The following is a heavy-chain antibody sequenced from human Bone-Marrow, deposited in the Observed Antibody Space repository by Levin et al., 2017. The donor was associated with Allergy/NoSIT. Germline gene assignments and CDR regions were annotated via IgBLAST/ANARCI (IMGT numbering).Heavy chain of an antibody. CDR1: XTSANMSR. CDR2: IYPGDSDT. J-gene: IGHJ4*02. V-gene: IGHV5-51*01. D-gene: IGHD3-3*01. CDR3: ARLGRGDYSADY. Sequence: GGSLRLSCKGSXTSANMSRVDRGRKMRVKGLEWMGIIYPGDSDTRYSPSFQGQVTISADKSISTAYLQWSSLKASDTAMYYCARLGRGDYSADYWGQGTLVTVAS.